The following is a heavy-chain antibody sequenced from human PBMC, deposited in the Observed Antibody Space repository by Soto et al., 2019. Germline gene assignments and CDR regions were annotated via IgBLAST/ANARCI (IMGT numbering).Heavy chain of an antibody. J-gene: IGHJ6*02. V-gene: IGHV4-61*02. CDR3: ARAVYCTTANCWDDFHYYNIDV. CDR2: IYTSGST. Sequence: PSETLSLTCTVSGGSISSGGYYWSWIRQPAGKGLEWIGRIYTSGSTNYNPSLKSRVTMSLDTSKNQFSLKLASVTAADTAVYYCARAVYCTTANCWDDFHYYNIDVWGQGTAVTVSS. CDR1: GGSISSGGYY. D-gene: IGHD2-2*01.